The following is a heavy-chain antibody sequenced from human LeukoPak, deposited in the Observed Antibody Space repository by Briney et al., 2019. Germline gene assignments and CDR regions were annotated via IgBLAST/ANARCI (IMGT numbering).Heavy chain of an antibody. CDR1: GGSISSYY. D-gene: IGHD3-22*01. Sequence: KTSETLSLTCTVSGGSISSYYWSWIRQPPGKGLEWIGYIYYSGSTNYNPSLKSRVTISVDTSKNQFSLKLSSVTAADTAMYYCGGRSGYYPSIDYWGQGTLVTVSS. CDR3: GGRSGYYPSIDY. J-gene: IGHJ4*02. V-gene: IGHV4-59*01. CDR2: IYYSGST.